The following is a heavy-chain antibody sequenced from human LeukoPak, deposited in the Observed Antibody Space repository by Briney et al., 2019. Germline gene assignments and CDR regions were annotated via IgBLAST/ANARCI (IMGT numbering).Heavy chain of an antibody. J-gene: IGHJ4*02. CDR3: ARESRGASALDY. CDR1: GGSISSYY. Sequence: SETLSLTCTVSGGSISSYYWSWIRQPPGKGLEWIGYIYYSGSTNYNPSLKSRVTISVDTSKNQFSLKLSSVTAADTAVYYCARESRGASALDYWGQGTLVTVSS. CDR2: IYYSGST. D-gene: IGHD3-10*01. V-gene: IGHV4-59*01.